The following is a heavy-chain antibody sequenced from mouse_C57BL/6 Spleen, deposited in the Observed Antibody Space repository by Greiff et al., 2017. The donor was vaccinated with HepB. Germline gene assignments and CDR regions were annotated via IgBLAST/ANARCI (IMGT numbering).Heavy chain of an antibody. Sequence: EVHLVESGPGLVKPSQSLSLTCSVTGYSITSGYYWNWIRQFPGNKLEWMGYISYDGSNNYNPSLKNRISITRDTSKNQFFLKLNSVTTEDTATYYCARGSSGKGAMDYWGQGTSVTVSS. J-gene: IGHJ4*01. CDR2: ISYDGSN. CDR1: GYSITSGYY. CDR3: ARGSSGKGAMDY. D-gene: IGHD2-1*01. V-gene: IGHV3-6*01.